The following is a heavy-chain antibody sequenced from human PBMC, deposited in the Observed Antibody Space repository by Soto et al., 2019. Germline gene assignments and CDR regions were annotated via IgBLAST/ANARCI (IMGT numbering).Heavy chain of an antibody. V-gene: IGHV4-38-2*01. D-gene: IGHD2-15*01. CDR2: IYHSGST. CDR1: GYSISSGYY. CDR3: ARVIVEMEFDY. Sequence: SETLSLTCAFSGYSISSGYYWGWIRQPPGKGLEWIGSIYHSGSTYYNPSLKSRVTISVDTSKNQFSLKLSSVTAADTAVYYCARVIVEMEFDYWGQGTLVTVSS. J-gene: IGHJ4*02.